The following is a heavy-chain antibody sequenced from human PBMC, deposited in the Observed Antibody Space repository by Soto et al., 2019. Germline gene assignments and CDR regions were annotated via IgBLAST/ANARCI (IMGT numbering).Heavy chain of an antibody. CDR3: ARVVGALGHWFDP. V-gene: IGHV1-18*01. J-gene: IGHJ5*02. Sequence: ASVKVSCKASGYTFTSCGLIWVRQAPGQGLEWMGRTSAYNYNTNYAQKLQGRVTMTTDTSTSTAYMELRSLRSGDTAVYYCARVVGALGHWFDPWGQGTLVTSPQ. CDR2: TSAYNYNT. D-gene: IGHD1-26*01. CDR1: GYTFTSCG.